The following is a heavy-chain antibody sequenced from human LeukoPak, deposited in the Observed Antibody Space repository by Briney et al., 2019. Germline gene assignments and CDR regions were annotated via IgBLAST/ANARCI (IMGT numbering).Heavy chain of an antibody. Sequence: GGSLRLSCTASGFTFRSYGMSWVRQAPGKGLEWVAFIRHDASSQYYADSVKGRFTISRDSSKDTLYLQMNSLRTEDTAVYFCAKDRLEFYGSARYYFDSWGQGSLVTVSS. CDR1: GFTFRSYG. D-gene: IGHD3-10*01. V-gene: IGHV3-30*02. CDR2: IRHDASSQ. J-gene: IGHJ4*02. CDR3: AKDRLEFYGSARYYFDS.